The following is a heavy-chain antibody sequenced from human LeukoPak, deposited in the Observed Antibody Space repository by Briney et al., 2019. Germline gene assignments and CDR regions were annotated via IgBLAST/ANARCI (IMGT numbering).Heavy chain of an antibody. CDR2: IYYSGST. D-gene: IGHD3-16*01. CDR1: GGSISSYY. V-gene: IGHV4-59*08. Sequence: SETLSLTCTVSGGSISSYYWSWIRQPPGKGLEWIGYIYYSGSTNYNPSLKSRVTISVDTSKNQFSLKLSSVAAADTAVYYCARRYYDYIWGSYYRDYYFDYWGQGTLVTVSS. CDR3: ARRYYDYIWGSYYRDYYFDY. J-gene: IGHJ4*02.